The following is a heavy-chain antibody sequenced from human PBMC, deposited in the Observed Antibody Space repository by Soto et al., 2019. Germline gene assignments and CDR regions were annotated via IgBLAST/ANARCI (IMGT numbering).Heavy chain of an antibody. CDR1: GGSISSSSYY. V-gene: IGHV4-39*01. CDR2: IYNSGST. CDR3: ARRQTDYGGNSGGMDV. J-gene: IGHJ6*02. D-gene: IGHD4-17*01. Sequence: PSETLSLTCTVSGGSISSSSYYWGWIRQPPGKGLEWIGSIYNSGSTNYNPSLKSRVTISVDTSKNQFSLKLSSVTAADTAVYYCARRQTDYGGNSGGMDVWGQGTTVTVSS.